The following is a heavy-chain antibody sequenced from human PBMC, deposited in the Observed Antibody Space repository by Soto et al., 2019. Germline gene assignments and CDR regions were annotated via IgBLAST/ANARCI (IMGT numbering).Heavy chain of an antibody. Sequence: QLQLQESGPGLVKPSETLSLTCTVSGDSVSTNTHYWGLIRQPPGKGLEWIGSRYYTGTTFYNPSLKCRVTITGETSKNQFSLRLNSVTAADTAMYYCARHGLWYCSGGNCYPDAVDVWGQGTMVTVSS. CDR1: GDSVSTNTHY. CDR3: ARHGLWYCSGGNCYPDAVDV. CDR2: RYYTGTT. V-gene: IGHV4-39*01. J-gene: IGHJ3*01. D-gene: IGHD2-15*01.